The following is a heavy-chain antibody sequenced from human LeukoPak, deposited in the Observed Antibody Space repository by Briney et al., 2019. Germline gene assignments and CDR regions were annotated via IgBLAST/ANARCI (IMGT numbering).Heavy chain of an antibody. CDR1: GGSISSYY. CDR3: VKEKGGLWGFGELGYFDS. Sequence: PSETLSLTCTVSGGSISSYYWSWIRQPPGKGLEWVSTISGNGDSTYYPDSVTGRFTMSRDNSKDTLFLQMNGLRAEDTAIYYCVKEKGGLWGFGELGYFDSWGQGTLVTVSS. J-gene: IGHJ4*02. CDR2: ISGNGDST. V-gene: IGHV3-23*01. D-gene: IGHD3-10*01.